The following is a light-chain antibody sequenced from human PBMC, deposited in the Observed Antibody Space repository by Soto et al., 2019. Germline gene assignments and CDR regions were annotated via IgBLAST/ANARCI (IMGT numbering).Light chain of an antibody. V-gene: IGKV3-15*01. CDR3: QQYNNWPQT. Sequence: EIVMTQSPVTLSVSPGERYTLSCMASQSVGSKLVWYQQRPGQAPRLLIYGVYTRATGITARFSGSGSGRQFTLTISSLQSEDSAVYYCQQYNNWPQTFGQGTQVDIK. J-gene: IGKJ1*01. CDR1: QSVGSK. CDR2: GVY.